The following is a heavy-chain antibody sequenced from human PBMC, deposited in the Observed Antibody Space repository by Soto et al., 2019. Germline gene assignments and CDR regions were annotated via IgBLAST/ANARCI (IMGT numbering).Heavy chain of an antibody. CDR3: ARVHGLGYDYDSSGYYFLDY. Sequence: SVKVSCKASGGTFSSYAISWVRQATGQGLAGVGGNILIFGTAIYAQKFQGRVTITADKSTSTAYMELSSLRYEDTAVYYCARVHGLGYDYDSSGYYFLDYWGRGTLVTVSS. CDR2: NILIFGTA. CDR1: GGTFSSYA. V-gene: IGHV1-69*06. J-gene: IGHJ4*01. D-gene: IGHD3-22*01.